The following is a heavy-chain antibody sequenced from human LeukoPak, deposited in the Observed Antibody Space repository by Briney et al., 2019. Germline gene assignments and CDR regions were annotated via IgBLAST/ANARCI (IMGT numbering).Heavy chain of an antibody. CDR2: ISGSGGST. J-gene: IGHJ4*02. V-gene: IGHV3-23*01. CDR1: GFTFNNYS. D-gene: IGHD6-19*01. CDR3: AKGSAAVAGRFDY. Sequence: PGGSLRLSCAGSGFTFNNYSMTWVRQAPGKGLEWVSAISGSGGSTYYADSVKGRFTISRDNSKNTLYLQMNSLRAEDTAVYYCAKGSAAVAGRFDYWGQGTLVTVSS.